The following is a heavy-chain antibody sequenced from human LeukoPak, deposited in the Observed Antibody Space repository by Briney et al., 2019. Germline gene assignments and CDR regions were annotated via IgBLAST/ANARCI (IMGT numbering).Heavy chain of an antibody. D-gene: IGHD5-18*01. Sequence: ASMKVSCTASGYTFTSYYMHWVRQAPGQGLEWMGIINPSGGSTSYAQKFQGRVTMTRDMSTSTVYMELSSLRSEDTAVYYCARDRPDTAMDPDAFDIWGQGTMVTVSS. CDR2: INPSGGST. J-gene: IGHJ3*02. V-gene: IGHV1-46*01. CDR3: ARDRPDTAMDPDAFDI. CDR1: GYTFTSYY.